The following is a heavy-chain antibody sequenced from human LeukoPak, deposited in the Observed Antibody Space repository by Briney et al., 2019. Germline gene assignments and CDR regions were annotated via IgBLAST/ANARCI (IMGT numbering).Heavy chain of an antibody. J-gene: IGHJ4*02. CDR1: GGSISSSNYY. CDR3: ARSAAVTGQFDF. V-gene: IGHV4-39*07. Sequence: SETQSLTCTVSGGSISSSNYYWGWIRQPPGKGLEWIGYIYHSGSSYYNPSLKSRVTLSVDMSKNQFSLSLTSVTDADTAFYYCARSAAVTGQFDFWGPGTLVTVSS. D-gene: IGHD6-19*01. CDR2: IYHSGSS.